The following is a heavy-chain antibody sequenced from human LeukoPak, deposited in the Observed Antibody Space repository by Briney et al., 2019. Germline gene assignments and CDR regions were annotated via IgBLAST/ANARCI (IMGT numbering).Heavy chain of an antibody. CDR1: GFNIGPYA. Sequence: GGSLRLSCAASGFNIGPYAMYWVRHGPGRGREWVSVIKADGSGTFYSDSVSGPFTTSRDNSKNSLYLQMSSLTSVDTALYYCATWAFYHNLDVWGQGTTVAVSS. D-gene: IGHD1-1*01. CDR3: ATWAFYHNLDV. CDR2: IKADGSGT. V-gene: IGHV3-43*02. J-gene: IGHJ6*02.